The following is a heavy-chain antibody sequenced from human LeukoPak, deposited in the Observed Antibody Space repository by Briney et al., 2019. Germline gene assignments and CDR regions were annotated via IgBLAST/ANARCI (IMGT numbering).Heavy chain of an antibody. J-gene: IGHJ4*02. V-gene: IGHV1-3*01. Sequence: ASVKVSCKASGYTFTNYAIHWVRQAPGQRLEWMGWISAGNGNTKYSQNFQGRVTFISNTSATTAFMELSSLRSEDAAVYYCARDSGSGNNDYWGQGTLVTASS. CDR2: ISAGNGNT. CDR3: ARDSGSGNNDY. CDR1: GYTFTNYA. D-gene: IGHD1-26*01.